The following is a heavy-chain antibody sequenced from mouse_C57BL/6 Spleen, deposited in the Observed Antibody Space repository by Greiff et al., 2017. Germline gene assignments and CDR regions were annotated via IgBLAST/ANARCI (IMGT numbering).Heavy chain of an antibody. CDR3: TTFCYSNYVDD. V-gene: IGHV14-4*01. D-gene: IGHD2-12*01. Sequence: EVQLQQSGAELVRPGASVKLSCTASGFNIKDDYMHWVKQRPEQGLEWIGWIDPENGDTEYASKFQGKATITADTSANTAYLQLSSLTSEDTAVYYCTTFCYSNYVDDWGQGTTLTVSS. CDR1: GFNIKDDY. J-gene: IGHJ2*01. CDR2: IDPENGDT.